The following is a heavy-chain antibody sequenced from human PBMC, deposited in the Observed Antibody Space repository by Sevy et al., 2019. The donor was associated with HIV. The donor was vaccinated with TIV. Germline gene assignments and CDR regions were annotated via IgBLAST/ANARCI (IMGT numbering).Heavy chain of an antibody. D-gene: IGHD5-12*01. CDR2: INPSGGST. Sequence: ASVKVSCKASGYTFTSYYMHWVRQAPGQGLEWMGIINPSGGSTSYSQKFQGRVTMTRDTSTSTVYMELSSLRSEDTAVYYCARGVRDGYNCVGSAVYYFDYWGQGTLVTVSS. CDR3: ARGVRDGYNCVGSAVYYFDY. J-gene: IGHJ4*02. CDR1: GYTFTSYY. V-gene: IGHV1-46*01.